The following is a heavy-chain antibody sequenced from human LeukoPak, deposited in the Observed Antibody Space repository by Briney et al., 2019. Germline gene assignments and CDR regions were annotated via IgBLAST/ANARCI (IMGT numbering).Heavy chain of an antibody. CDR3: ATSGGFNSPRHY. V-gene: IGHV4-59*01. CDR2: VCYNGTT. J-gene: IGHJ4*02. CDR1: GDSISSYF. D-gene: IGHD3-16*01. Sequence: PSETLSLTCSVSGDSISSYFWAWIRQPPGKGLEWIGYVCYNGTTNCNPSLRNRVAISIDTSKNQFSLKLNSATAADTAVYYCATSGGFNSPRHYWGQGTLVTVSS.